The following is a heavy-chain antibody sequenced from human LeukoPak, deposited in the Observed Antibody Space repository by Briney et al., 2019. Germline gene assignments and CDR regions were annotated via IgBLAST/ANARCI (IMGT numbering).Heavy chain of an antibody. J-gene: IGHJ4*02. D-gene: IGHD5-18*01. CDR3: AREDTAMVTGIDY. V-gene: IGHV4-31*03. CDR1: GGSISSGGYY. Sequence: SQTLSLTCTVSGGSISSGGYYWSWIRQHPGKGLEWIGYIYYSGSTYYNPSFKSRVTISVDTSKNQLSLKLSSVTAADTAVYYCAREDTAMVTGIDYWGQGTLVTVSS. CDR2: IYYSGST.